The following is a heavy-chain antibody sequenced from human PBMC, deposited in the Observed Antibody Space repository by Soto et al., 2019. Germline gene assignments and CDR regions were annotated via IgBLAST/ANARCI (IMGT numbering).Heavy chain of an antibody. V-gene: IGHV4-30-4*01. Sequence: QVQLQESGPGLVKPSQTLSLTCTVSGGSISSGDYYWSWIRQPPGKGLEWIGYIYYSGSTYYNPSLKSRVTIAVDTPKTQFSLKLSSVTAADTALYYCARGGGGDYIVDWGQGTLVTVSS. D-gene: IGHD2-21*02. CDR2: IYYSGST. J-gene: IGHJ4*02. CDR3: ARGGGGDYIVD. CDR1: GGSISSGDYY.